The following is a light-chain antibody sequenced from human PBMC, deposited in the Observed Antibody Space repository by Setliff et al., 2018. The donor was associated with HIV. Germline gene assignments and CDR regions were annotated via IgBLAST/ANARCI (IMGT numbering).Light chain of an antibody. CDR1: RSNIGSNG. CDR2: ENY. J-gene: IGLJ1*01. V-gene: IGLV1-44*01. Sequence: QSALTQPPSASGTPGQRLTISCSGSRSNIGSNGVNWYQQFPVAAPKLVIYENYQRPSGVPDRFSASKSVTSASLAIRGLQSEDEADYYCATWDEGLRGYVFGPGTKVTVL. CDR3: ATWDEGLRGYV.